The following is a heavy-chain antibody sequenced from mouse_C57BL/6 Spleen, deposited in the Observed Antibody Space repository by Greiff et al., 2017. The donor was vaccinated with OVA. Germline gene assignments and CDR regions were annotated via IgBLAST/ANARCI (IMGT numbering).Heavy chain of an antibody. Sequence: QVQLQQSGPELVKPGASVKISCKASGYAFSSSWMNWVKQRPGKGLEWIGRIYPGDGDTDYDGKFKGQATLTADKSSSTAYMQLSSLTSEDSAVYFCARTLTTVERGYFDYWGQGTTLTVSS. CDR1: GYAFSSSW. D-gene: IGHD1-1*01. J-gene: IGHJ2*01. V-gene: IGHV1-82*01. CDR3: ARTLTTVERGYFDY. CDR2: IYPGDGDT.